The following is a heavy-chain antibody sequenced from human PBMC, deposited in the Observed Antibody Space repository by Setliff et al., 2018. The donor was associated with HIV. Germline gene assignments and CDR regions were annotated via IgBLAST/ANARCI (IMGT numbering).Heavy chain of an antibody. CDR1: GYSISSGYY. V-gene: IGHV4-38-2*01. CDR2: IYHGGST. J-gene: IGHJ4*02. CDR3: ARQKDHNFWSGFFI. D-gene: IGHD3-3*01. Sequence: SETLSFTCAVSGYSISSGYYWGWIRQPPGKGLEWIGSIYHGGSTLYNRPLESRVTISVDTSKNQLSLNLRSATAADTAVYYCARQKDHNFWSGFFIWGQGTLVTVSS.